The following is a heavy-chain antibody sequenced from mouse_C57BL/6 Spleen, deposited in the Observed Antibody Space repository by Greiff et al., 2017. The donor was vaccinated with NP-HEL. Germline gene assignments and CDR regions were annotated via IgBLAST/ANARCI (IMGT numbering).Heavy chain of an antibody. D-gene: IGHD4-1*01. CDR1: GFTFTDYY. CDR2: IRNKANGYTT. V-gene: IGHV7-3*03. Sequence: DVHLVESGGGLVQPGGSLSLSCAASGFTFTDYYMSWVRQPPGKALEWLGFIRNKANGYTTEYSASVKGRFTISRDNSQSILYLQMNALRAEDSATYYCAKTGTNWYFDVWGTGTTVTVSS. J-gene: IGHJ1*03. CDR3: AKTGTNWYFDV.